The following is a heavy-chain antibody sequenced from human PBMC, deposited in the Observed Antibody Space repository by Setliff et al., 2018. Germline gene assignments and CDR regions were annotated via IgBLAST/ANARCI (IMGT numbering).Heavy chain of an antibody. CDR3: ASAGHSGSWFPFDAFHI. J-gene: IGHJ3*02. CDR2: IGPNGGST. CDR1: GFTFSSYS. Sequence: PGGSLRLSCAASGFTFSSYSMNWVRQAPGKGLEYVSSIGPNGGSTYYANSVKGRFTISRDSSKNTLYLQMSSLRAEDTAVYYCASAGHSGSWFPFDAFHIWGQGTMVTVSS. D-gene: IGHD6-13*01. V-gene: IGHV3-64D*09.